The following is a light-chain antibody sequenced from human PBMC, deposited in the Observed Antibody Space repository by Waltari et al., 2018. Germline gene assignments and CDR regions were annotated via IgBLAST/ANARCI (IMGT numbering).Light chain of an antibody. V-gene: IGLV2-14*03. CDR3: SSYSGVDASVL. CDR1: SSDVGGYNF. Sequence: QSALTQPASVSGSPGQSITISCTGTSSDVGGYNFVSWYQQHPGQAPRLIIYDVNNRPSGVSTRFSGSKSGNAASLTISGLQAEDEADYYCSSYSGVDASVLFGGGTKLTVL. CDR2: DVN. J-gene: IGLJ3*02.